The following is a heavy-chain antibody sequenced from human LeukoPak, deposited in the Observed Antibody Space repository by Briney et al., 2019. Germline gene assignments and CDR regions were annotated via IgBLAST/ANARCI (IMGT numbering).Heavy chain of an antibody. CDR3: AKDGTRDYYYFDY. V-gene: IGHV3-66*01. Sequence: GGSLRLSCAASGFTVSSNYMSWVRQAPGKGLEWVSGIYAGGSTNYADSVKGRFTISRDNSKNTLYLQMNSLRAEDTAVYYCAKDGTRDYYYFDYWGQGTLVTVSS. J-gene: IGHJ4*02. CDR2: IYAGGST. CDR1: GFTVSSNY. D-gene: IGHD2/OR15-2a*01.